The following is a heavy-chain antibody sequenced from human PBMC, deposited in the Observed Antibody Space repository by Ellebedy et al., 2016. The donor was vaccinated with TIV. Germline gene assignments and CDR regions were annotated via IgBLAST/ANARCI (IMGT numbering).Heavy chain of an antibody. Sequence: PGGSLRLSCVASGFTFSNYGMHWVRQAPGKGPEWVAVISYDERTEFYLDSVKGRFTASRDNSKNILYLQMNSLRAEETAIYYCAKELVHAIHGFDIWGQGTLVTVSS. V-gene: IGHV3-30*18. CDR2: ISYDERTE. J-gene: IGHJ3*02. D-gene: IGHD2-8*02. CDR3: AKELVHAIHGFDI. CDR1: GFTFSNYG.